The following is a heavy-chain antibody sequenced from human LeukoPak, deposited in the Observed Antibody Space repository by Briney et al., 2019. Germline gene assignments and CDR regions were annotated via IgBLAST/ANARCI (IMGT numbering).Heavy chain of an antibody. CDR3: ARDPGYYYDSSGYYYPSFDY. V-gene: IGHV3-30*04. CDR2: ISYDGSNK. D-gene: IGHD3-22*01. CDR1: GFTFSSYA. J-gene: IGHJ4*02. Sequence: GRSLRLSCAASGFTFSSYAMHWVRQAPGKGLEWVAVISYDGSNKYYADSVKGRFTISRDNSKNTLYLQMDSLRAEDTAVYYCARDPGYYYDSSGYYYPSFDYWGQGTLVTVSS.